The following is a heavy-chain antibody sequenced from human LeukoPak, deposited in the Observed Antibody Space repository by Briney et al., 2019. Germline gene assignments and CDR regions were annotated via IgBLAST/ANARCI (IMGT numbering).Heavy chain of an antibody. V-gene: IGHV1-69*05. CDR3: ARDEDKTGTSHNWFDP. CDR2: IIPIFGTA. D-gene: IGHD1-7*01. Sequence: SVKVSCKASGGTFSSYAISWVRQAPGQGLEWMGGIIPIFGTANYAQKFQGRVTITTDESTSTAYMELSSLRSEDTAVYYCARDEDKTGTSHNWFDPWGQGTLVTVSS. J-gene: IGHJ5*02. CDR1: GGTFSSYA.